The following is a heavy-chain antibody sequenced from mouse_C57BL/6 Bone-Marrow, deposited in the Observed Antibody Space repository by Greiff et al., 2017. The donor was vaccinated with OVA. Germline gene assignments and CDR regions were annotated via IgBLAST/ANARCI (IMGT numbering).Heavy chain of an antibody. V-gene: IGHV1-7*01. J-gene: IGHJ2*01. Sequence: QVHVKQSGAELAKPGASVKLSCKASGYTFTSYWMHWVKQRPGQGLEWIGYINPSSGYTKYNQTFKDKATLTADKSSSTAYRQLSSLTYEDSAVYYCATSRNFDCWGQGTTLTVSS. CDR2: INPSSGYT. CDR1: GYTFTSYW. CDR3: ATSRNFDC. D-gene: IGHD6-1*01.